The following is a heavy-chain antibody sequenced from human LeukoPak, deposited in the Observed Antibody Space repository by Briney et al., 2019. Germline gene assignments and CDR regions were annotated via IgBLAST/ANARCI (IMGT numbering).Heavy chain of an antibody. V-gene: IGHV3-21*01. Sequence: GSLRLSCAASGFTFSSYSMNWVRQAPGKGLEWVSSISSSSSYIYYADSVKGRFTISRDNAGTSLYLQMNSLRAEDTAVYYCARLYDILTGYSRLLDYFDYWGQGTLVTVSS. CDR3: ARLYDILTGYSRLLDYFDY. D-gene: IGHD3-9*01. CDR1: GFTFSSYS. J-gene: IGHJ4*02. CDR2: ISSSSSYI.